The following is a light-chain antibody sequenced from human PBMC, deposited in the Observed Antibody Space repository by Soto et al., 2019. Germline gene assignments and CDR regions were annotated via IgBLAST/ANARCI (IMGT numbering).Light chain of an antibody. Sequence: EIVMTQSPATLSVSPGERATLFCGASQSVGRKLAWYQQTRGQAPRLLIYGASTRATGVPARFSGSGSGTEFTLTISNVQSEDFAVYHCQQYDKWPRTFGQGTKVEI. J-gene: IGKJ1*01. V-gene: IGKV3-15*01. CDR2: GAS. CDR1: QSVGRK. CDR3: QQYDKWPRT.